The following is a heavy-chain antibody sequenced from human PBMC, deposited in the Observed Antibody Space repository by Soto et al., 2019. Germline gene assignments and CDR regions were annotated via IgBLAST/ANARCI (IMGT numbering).Heavy chain of an antibody. CDR3: AKDVEDIVVVPAAYYGMDV. CDR1: GFTFSSYA. D-gene: IGHD2-2*01. CDR2: ISGSGGST. J-gene: IGHJ6*02. Sequence: EVQLLESGGGLVQPGGSLRLSCAASGFTFSSYAMSWVRQAPGKGLEWVSAISGSGGSTYYADSVKGRFTISRDNSKNTLYLQMNSLRAEDTAVYYCAKDVEDIVVVPAAYYGMDVWGQGTTVTVSS. V-gene: IGHV3-23*01.